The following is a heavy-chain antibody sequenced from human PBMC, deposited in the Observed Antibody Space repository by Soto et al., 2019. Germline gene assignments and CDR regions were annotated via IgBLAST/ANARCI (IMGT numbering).Heavy chain of an antibody. CDR3: AGYCNSANCPPGVNWFDP. Sequence: SETLSLTCTVSGGSMSSSYYYWGWIRQPPGKGLEWIGSIYYGGTTYYNPSLKSRLTISADTSENQFSLKLSSVTATDTAIFYCAGYCNSANCPPGVNWFDPWGQGTLVTVSS. CDR1: GGSMSSSYYY. CDR2: IYYGGTT. D-gene: IGHD2-2*01. V-gene: IGHV4-39*01. J-gene: IGHJ5*02.